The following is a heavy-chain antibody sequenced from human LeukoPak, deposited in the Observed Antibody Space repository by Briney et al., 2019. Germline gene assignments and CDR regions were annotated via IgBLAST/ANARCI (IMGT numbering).Heavy chain of an antibody. D-gene: IGHD2-2*02. CDR1: GFNFSTYN. V-gene: IGHV3-48*04. Sequence: GGSLRLSCAASGFNFSTYNVNWVRQAPGKGLDWVSYISSSSRTRYYADSVKGRFTISRDNAKNSLYLQMSSLRAEDTAIYYCVRAVPAAILGAFDIWGQGTMVTVSS. CDR2: ISSSSRTR. CDR3: VRAVPAAILGAFDI. J-gene: IGHJ3*02.